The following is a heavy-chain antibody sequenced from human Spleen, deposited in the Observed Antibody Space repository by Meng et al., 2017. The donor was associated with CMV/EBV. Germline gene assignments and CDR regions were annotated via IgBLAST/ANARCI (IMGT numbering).Heavy chain of an antibody. D-gene: IGHD3-3*01. CDR1: GGSISSGDYY. CDR3: ARLGGDFWSGYSSYGMDV. Sequence: SETLSLTCTVSGGSISSGDYYWTWMRQPPGKGLEWIGYIYYSGSTYYNPSLKSRVTISVDTSKNQFSLKLSSVTAADTAVYYCARLGGDFWSGYSSYGMDVWGQGTTVTVSS. V-gene: IGHV4-30-4*08. CDR2: IYYSGST. J-gene: IGHJ6*02.